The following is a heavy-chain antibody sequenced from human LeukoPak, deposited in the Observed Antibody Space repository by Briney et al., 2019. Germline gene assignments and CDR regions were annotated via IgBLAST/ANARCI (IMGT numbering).Heavy chain of an antibody. D-gene: IGHD2-2*01. CDR3: ARSLHCSSTSCPPYLVDY. CDR1: GGSISSYY. J-gene: IGHJ4*02. Sequence: SETLSLTCTVSGGSISSYYWSWIRQPAGKGLEWIGRIYTSGSTNYNPSLKSRVTMSVDTSKNQFSLKLSSVTAADTAVYYCARSLHCSSTSCPPYLVDYWGQGTLVTVSS. V-gene: IGHV4-4*07. CDR2: IYTSGST.